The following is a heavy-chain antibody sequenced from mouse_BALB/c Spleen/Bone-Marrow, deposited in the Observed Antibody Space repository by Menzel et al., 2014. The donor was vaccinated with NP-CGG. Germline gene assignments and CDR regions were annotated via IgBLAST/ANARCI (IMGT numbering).Heavy chain of an antibody. D-gene: IGHD5-5*01. J-gene: IGHJ2*01. CDR1: GFTFSSFG. Sequence: EVKVEESGGGLVQPGGSRKPSCAASGFTFSSFGMHWVRQAPEKGLEWVAYISSGSSTIYYADTVKGRFTISRDNPKNTLFLQMTSLRSEDTAMYYCARDVPLYLVRYFDLWSRGTTLPSSS. V-gene: IGHV5-17*02. CDR3: ARDVPLYLVRYFDL. CDR2: ISSGSSTI.